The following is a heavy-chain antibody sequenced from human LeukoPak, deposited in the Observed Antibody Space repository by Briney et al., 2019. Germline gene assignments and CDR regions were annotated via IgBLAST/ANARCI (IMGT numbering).Heavy chain of an antibody. D-gene: IGHD4-17*01. V-gene: IGHV4-4*07. CDR3: ARAYGDLYFVY. CDR2: IYSSGRT. J-gene: IGHJ4*02. Sequence: PSETLSLTCTVSGGSIITYYWSWIRQPAGKGLEWIGRIYSSGRTNYHPPLESRVTMSVDTSKNQFSLNLTSVTAADTAVYYCARAYGDLYFVYWGQGILVTVSS. CDR1: GGSIITYY.